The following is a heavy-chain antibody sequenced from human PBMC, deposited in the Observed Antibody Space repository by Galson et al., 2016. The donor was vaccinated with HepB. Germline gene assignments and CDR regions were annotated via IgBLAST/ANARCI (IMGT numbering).Heavy chain of an antibody. D-gene: IGHD1-26*01. V-gene: IGHV3-48*02. CDR3: AREGLGHERLPLEARQRRYTGSYFDN. Sequence: SLRLSCAASGFSFSNYSMNWVRQAPGKGLEWISYITRSSNNIYYADSVKDRFTISRDNAKNLLYLQMNSLRDDDTAVYYCAREGLGHERLPLEARQRRYTGSYFDNWGQGTLVSVSS. CDR1: GFSFSNYS. J-gene: IGHJ4*02. CDR2: ITRSSNNI.